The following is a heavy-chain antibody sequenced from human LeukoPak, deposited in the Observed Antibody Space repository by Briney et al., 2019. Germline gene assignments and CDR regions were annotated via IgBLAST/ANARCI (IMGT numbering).Heavy chain of an antibody. Sequence: SESLSLTCNVSGGFMSGFFWSWLRQPAGKGLEWIGRTHASGKSNYNPSFKTRVTMSVDTSKSQISLRLNSMTAADTAVYYCATGGALGELAILTWGQGTLVSVSS. D-gene: IGHD3-16*01. J-gene: IGHJ1*01. CDR1: GGFMSGFF. CDR3: ATGGALGELAILT. V-gene: IGHV4-4*07. CDR2: THASGKS.